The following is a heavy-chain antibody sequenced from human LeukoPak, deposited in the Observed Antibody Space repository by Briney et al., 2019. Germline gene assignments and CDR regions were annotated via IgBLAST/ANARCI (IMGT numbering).Heavy chain of an antibody. J-gene: IGHJ4*02. CDR1: GFTFTSSA. D-gene: IGHD6-19*01. Sequence: GASVKVSCKASGFTFTSSAVQWVRQARGQRLEWIGWIVVGRGNTNYAQKFQERVTITRDMSTSTAYMELSSLRSEDTAVYYCAARSSYSSGWNFDYWGQGTLVTVSS. CDR3: AARSSYSSGWNFDY. V-gene: IGHV1-58*01. CDR2: IVVGRGNT.